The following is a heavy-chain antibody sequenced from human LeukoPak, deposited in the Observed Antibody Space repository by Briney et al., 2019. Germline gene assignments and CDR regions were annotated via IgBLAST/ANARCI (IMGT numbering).Heavy chain of an antibody. CDR2: ISGSGGST. CDR1: GFTFSSYA. CDR3: AKPLRVFRSGYYDIQYFQH. D-gene: IGHD3-3*01. Sequence: GGSLRLSCAASGFTFSSYAMSWVRQAPGKGLEWVSAISGSGGSTYYADSVKGRFTISRDNSKNTLYLQMNSLRAEDTAVYYCAKPLRVFRSGYYDIQYFQHWGQGTLVTVSS. J-gene: IGHJ1*01. V-gene: IGHV3-23*01.